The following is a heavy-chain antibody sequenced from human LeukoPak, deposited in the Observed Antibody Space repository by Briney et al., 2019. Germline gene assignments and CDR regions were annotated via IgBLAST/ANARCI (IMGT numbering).Heavy chain of an antibody. CDR2: LIGMGSRI. V-gene: IGHV3-48*03. CDR1: VFTLSTHE. Sequence: VGALGLSCTASVFTLSTHEMYFVRPDPRDGLEWMSFLIGMGSRIFYADSLQGRLTVSRDNANNSVYLQMNSLRAEDTAVYYCAREGGFGYDDAFDTWSHGTTVTVYS. D-gene: IGHD3-16*02. CDR3: AREGGFGYDDAFDT. J-gene: IGHJ3*02.